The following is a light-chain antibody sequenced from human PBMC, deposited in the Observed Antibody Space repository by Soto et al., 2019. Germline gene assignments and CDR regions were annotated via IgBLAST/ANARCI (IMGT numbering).Light chain of an antibody. V-gene: IGKV3-20*01. CDR3: QQYGSSPRT. Sequence: EIVLTPSPGTLSLSPGERATLSCRASQSLSSSQLAWYQQKPGQAPRLLIHDASSRATGISDRFTGSGSGTDFTLTITTLEPEDFAVYYCQQYGSSPRTFGLGTKVDI. CDR2: DAS. CDR1: QSLSSSQ. J-gene: IGKJ3*01.